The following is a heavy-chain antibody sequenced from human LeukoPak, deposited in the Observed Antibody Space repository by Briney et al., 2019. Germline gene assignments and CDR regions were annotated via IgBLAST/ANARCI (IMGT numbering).Heavy chain of an antibody. J-gene: IGHJ4*02. D-gene: IGHD6-6*01. CDR1: GFTFDDYA. V-gene: IGHV3-23*01. CDR2: ISGSGGST. Sequence: GGSLRLSCAASGFTFDDYAMHWVRQAPGKGLEWVSAISGSGGSTYYADSVKGRFTISRDNSKNTLYLQMNSLRAEDTAVYYCAKRPSSSSLNYWGQGTLVTVSS. CDR3: AKRPSSSSLNY.